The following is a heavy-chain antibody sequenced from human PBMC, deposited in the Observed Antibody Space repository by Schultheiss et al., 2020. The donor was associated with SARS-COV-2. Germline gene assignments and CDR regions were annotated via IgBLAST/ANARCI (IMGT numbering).Heavy chain of an antibody. CDR3: ARDPVFNYYDSSGYSGIDY. D-gene: IGHD3-22*01. J-gene: IGHJ4*02. V-gene: IGHV4-59*12. CDR1: GGSISSYY. Sequence: SETLSLTCTVSGGSISSYYWSWIRQPPGKGLEWIGYICYSGNTFHDPSLKSRLTISVDRSKNQFSLKLSSVTAADTAVYYCARDPVFNYYDSSGYSGIDYWGQGILVTVSS. CDR2: ICYSGNT.